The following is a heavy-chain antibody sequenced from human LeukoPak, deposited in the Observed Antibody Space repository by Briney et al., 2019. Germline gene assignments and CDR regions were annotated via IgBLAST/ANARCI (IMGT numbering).Heavy chain of an antibody. V-gene: IGHV4-34*01. D-gene: IGHD3-16*02. CDR3: ARGRFSYDYVWGSYRYTYGSLDY. CDR1: GFTFSNAW. J-gene: IGHJ4*02. Sequence: GSLRLSCAASGFTFSNAWMSWIRQPPGKGLEWIGEINHSGSTNYNPSLKSRVTISVDTSKNQFSLKLSPVTAADTAVYYCARGRFSYDYVWGSYRYTYGSLDYWGQGTLVTVSS. CDR2: INHSGST.